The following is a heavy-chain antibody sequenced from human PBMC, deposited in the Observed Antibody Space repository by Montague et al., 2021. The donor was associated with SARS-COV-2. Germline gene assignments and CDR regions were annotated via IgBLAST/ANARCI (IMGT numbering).Heavy chain of an antibody. CDR2: VNQSGRTT. CDR3: ARVRLHSDGFDY. J-gene: IGHJ4*02. CDR1: GGSLTNHY. V-gene: IGHV4-34*01. Sequence: SETLSLTCAVYGGSLTNHYWTWVRQPPGNGLEWVGEVNQSGRTTHYNPSLRSRVTISVDRSNNQVSLTLESVTAADTAVYYCARVRLHSDGFDYWGQGSLVTVSS.